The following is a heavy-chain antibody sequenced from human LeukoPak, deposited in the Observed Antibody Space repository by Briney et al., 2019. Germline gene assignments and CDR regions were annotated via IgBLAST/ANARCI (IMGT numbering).Heavy chain of an antibody. J-gene: IGHJ4*02. CDR1: GLTFSNAW. CDR2: IKSKTNGGTT. Sequence: GGSLRLSCAASGLTFSNAWMSWVRQAPGKGLEWVGRIKSKTNGGTTDYAAPVKGRFTILRDDSKNTVYLQMNSLKTEDTALYYCATDSLVANFWGQGTLVTVSS. V-gene: IGHV3-15*01. CDR3: ATDSLVANF. D-gene: IGHD5-12*01.